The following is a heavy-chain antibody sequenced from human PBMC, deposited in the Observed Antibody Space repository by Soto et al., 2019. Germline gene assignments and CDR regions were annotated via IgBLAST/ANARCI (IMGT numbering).Heavy chain of an antibody. CDR3: ARGQEGVVATH. CDR1: GGSLSGYY. Sequence: QVQLQQWGAGLLKPSETLSLNCAVTGGSLSGYYWSWIRQPPGKGLEWIGEVKDGGHTNYSPSLRGLCTISSDTSHSQSSRRLNSVTAADPGVDYCARGQEGVVATHWDQGSLVTVSS. V-gene: IGHV4-34*01. D-gene: IGHD5-12*01. J-gene: IGHJ4*02. CDR2: VKDGGHT.